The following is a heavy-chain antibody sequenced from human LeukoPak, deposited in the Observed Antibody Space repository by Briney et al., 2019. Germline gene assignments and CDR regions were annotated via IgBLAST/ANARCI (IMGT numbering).Heavy chain of an antibody. CDR1: GFTFSNYA. Sequence: GGSLRLSCTASGFTFSNYAMSWVRQAPGQGLEWVSTISGTADDTHNADSVKGRFTISRDNFNNVLYLQMNSLRAEDTAVYYCAKPPYIATHIYFEYWGQGALVTVSS. CDR2: ISGTADDT. D-gene: IGHD6-6*01. CDR3: AKPPYIATHIYFEY. J-gene: IGHJ4*02. V-gene: IGHV3-23*01.